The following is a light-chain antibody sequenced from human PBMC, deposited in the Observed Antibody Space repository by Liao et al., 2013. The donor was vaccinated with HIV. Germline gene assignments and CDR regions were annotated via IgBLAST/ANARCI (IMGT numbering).Light chain of an antibody. CDR1: KLGDKY. Sequence: SYEVSQPPSVSVSPGQTATITCSGDKLGDKYACWYQQKPGQSPVLVIYQDTKRPSGISDRFSGSNSGNTATLTISGTQAVDEGDYYCQAWDSSTNYVFGTGTQVTVL. J-gene: IGLJ1*01. V-gene: IGLV3-1*01. CDR2: QDT. CDR3: QAWDSSTNYV.